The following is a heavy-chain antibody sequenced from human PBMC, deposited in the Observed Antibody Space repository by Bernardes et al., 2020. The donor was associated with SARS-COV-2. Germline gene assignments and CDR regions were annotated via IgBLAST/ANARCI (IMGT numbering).Heavy chain of an antibody. J-gene: IGHJ5*02. CDR1: GGSISSYY. Sequence: SETLSLTCTVSGGSISSYYWSWIRQPPGKGLEWIGYIYYSGSTNYNPSLKSRVTISVDTSKNQFSLKLSSVTAADTAVYYCASVIVGATQGYNWFDPWGQGTLVTVSS. CDR2: IYYSGST. CDR3: ASVIVGATQGYNWFDP. D-gene: IGHD1-26*01. V-gene: IGHV4-59*01.